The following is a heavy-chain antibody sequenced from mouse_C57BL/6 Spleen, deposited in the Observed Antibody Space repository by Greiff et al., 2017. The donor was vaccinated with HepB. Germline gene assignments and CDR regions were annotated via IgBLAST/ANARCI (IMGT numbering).Heavy chain of an antibody. D-gene: IGHD1-1*01. CDR1: GYTFTSYW. Sequence: QVQLQQPGAELVKPGASVKLSCKASGYTFTSYWMHWVKQRPGQGLEWIGMIHPNSGSTNYNEKFKSKATLTVDKSSSKAYMQLSSLTSEDSAVYYCARGSAHDYGSSWFAYWGQGTLVTVSA. V-gene: IGHV1-64*01. CDR2: IHPNSGST. CDR3: ARGSAHDYGSSWFAY. J-gene: IGHJ3*01.